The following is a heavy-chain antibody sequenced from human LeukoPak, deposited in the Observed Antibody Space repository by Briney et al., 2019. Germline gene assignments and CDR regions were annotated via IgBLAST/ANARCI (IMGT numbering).Heavy chain of an antibody. Sequence: QPGGSLRLSCAASGFTFSSYWMSWVRQAPGKGLEWVANIKKDGSEKHYVDSVKGRFTISRDNSKNTLYLQMNSLRAEDTAVYYCARDPSVQAVAGTGVLDYYGMDVWGQGTTVTVSS. CDR1: GFTFSSYW. CDR2: IKKDGSEK. D-gene: IGHD6-19*01. V-gene: IGHV3-7*01. CDR3: ARDPSVQAVAGTGVLDYYGMDV. J-gene: IGHJ6*02.